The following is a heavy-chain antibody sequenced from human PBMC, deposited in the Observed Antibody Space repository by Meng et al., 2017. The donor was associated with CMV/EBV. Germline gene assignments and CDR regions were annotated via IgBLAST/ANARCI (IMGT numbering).Heavy chain of an antibody. Sequence: GESLKISCAASGFTFSSYSMNWVRQAPGKGLEWVSVIYSGGSTYYADSVKGRFTISRDNSKNTLYLQMNSLRAEDTAVYYCARARKCYYDTPGDFDYWGQGTLVTVSS. CDR3: ARARKCYYDTPGDFDY. CDR2: IYSGGST. CDR1: GFTFSSYS. J-gene: IGHJ4*02. V-gene: IGHV3-66*02. D-gene: IGHD3-22*01.